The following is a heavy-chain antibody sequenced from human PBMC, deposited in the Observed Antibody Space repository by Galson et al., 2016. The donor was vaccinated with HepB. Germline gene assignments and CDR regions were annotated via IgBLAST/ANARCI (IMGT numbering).Heavy chain of an antibody. D-gene: IGHD5-12*01. CDR3: TKGRGAGYNGKEWNFEY. V-gene: IGHV3-23*01. CDR1: GFTFSTYA. Sequence: SLRLSCASSGFTFSTYAMSWVRQVPGKGLEWVSSVSGSGGTSYADSVKGRFTISRDNSKNTLYLQMNSLRVEDTAVYYCTKGRGAGYNGKEWNFEYWGQG. CDR2: VSGSGGT. J-gene: IGHJ4*02.